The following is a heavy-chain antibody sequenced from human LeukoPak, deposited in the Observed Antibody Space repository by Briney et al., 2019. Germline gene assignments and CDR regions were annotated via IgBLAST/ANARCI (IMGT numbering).Heavy chain of an antibody. D-gene: IGHD1-26*01. CDR1: GFTFSSYA. V-gene: IGHV3-30*04. J-gene: IGHJ6*03. Sequence: PGGSLRLSCAASGFTFSSYAMHWVRQAPGKGLEWVAVISYDGSNKYYADSVKGRFTISRDNSKNTLYLQMNSLRAEDTAVYYCAREGHGGGELHARIYYYYYMDVWGKGTTVTVSS. CDR3: AREGHGGGELHARIYYYYYMDV. CDR2: ISYDGSNK.